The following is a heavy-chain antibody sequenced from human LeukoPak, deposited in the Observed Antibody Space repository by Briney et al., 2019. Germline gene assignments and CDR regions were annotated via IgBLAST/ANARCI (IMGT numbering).Heavy chain of an antibody. CDR1: GGSLSYYF. Sequence: SETLSLTCAVYGGSLSYYFWSWIRQPPEKGLEWIGEINRSGSTNYNPSLKSRVSISVDTSKNQFSLKLSSVTAADTAVYYCARGGFYSGEDCYVDYWGQGTLVTVSS. CDR2: INRSGST. D-gene: IGHD2-15*01. J-gene: IGHJ4*02. V-gene: IGHV4-34*01. CDR3: ARGGFYSGEDCYVDY.